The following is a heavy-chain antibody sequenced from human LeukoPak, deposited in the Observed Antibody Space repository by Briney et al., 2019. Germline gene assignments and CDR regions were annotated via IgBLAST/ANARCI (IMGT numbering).Heavy chain of an antibody. CDR1: GFTFDDYA. CDR3: AKPLSSGDAFDI. CDR2: ISWNSGSI. D-gene: IGHD6-19*01. Sequence: GGSLRLSCAASGFTFDDYAMHWARQAPGKGLEWVSGISWNSGSIGYADSVKGRFTISRDNAKNSLYLQMNSLRAEDTALYYCAKPLSSGDAFDIWGQGTMVTVSS. J-gene: IGHJ3*02. V-gene: IGHV3-9*01.